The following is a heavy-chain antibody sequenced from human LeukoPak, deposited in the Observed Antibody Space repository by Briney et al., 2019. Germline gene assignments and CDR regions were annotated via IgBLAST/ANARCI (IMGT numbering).Heavy chain of an antibody. V-gene: IGHV3-74*01. Sequence: GGSLRLSCAASGFTFSSYWMHWVRQAPGRGLVWVLGINSDGSGTSSADSVKGRFTISRDNAKNTLYLQMNSLRAEDTAVYYCARGPQYYYYMDVWGKGTTVTVSS. J-gene: IGHJ6*03. CDR3: ARGPQYYYYMDV. CDR2: INSDGSGT. CDR1: GFTFSSYW.